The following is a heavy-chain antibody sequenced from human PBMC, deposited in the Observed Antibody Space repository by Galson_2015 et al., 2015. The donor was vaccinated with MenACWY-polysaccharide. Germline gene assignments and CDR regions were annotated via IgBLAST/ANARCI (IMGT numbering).Heavy chain of an antibody. CDR3: AHPIFTGWLTEDY. D-gene: IGHD3-9*01. CDR1: GFSLSRTGVS. V-gene: IGHV2-5*02. CDR2: IYWDDDK. Sequence: PALVKPTQPLTLTCNFSGFSLSRTGVSVGWIRQPPGKALEWLALIYWDDDKRYSPSLRRRLTITMATSKNQEVLTMTDMDPIDTGTYFCAHPIFTGWLTEDYWGQGIPVTVSS. J-gene: IGHJ4*02.